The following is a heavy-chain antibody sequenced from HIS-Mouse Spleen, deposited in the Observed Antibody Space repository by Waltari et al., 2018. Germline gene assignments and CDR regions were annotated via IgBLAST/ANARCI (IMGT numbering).Heavy chain of an antibody. V-gene: IGHV4-34*01. CDR2: INHSGST. D-gene: IGHD2-21*02. CDR3: ARSRGGYCGGDCPQDY. Sequence: QVQLQQWGAGLLKPSETLSLTCAVYGGSFSGYYWSWLRQPPGKGLEWIGEINHSGSTNYNPSLKSRVTISVDTSKNQFSLKLSSVTAADTAVYYCARSRGGYCGGDCPQDYWGQGTLVTVSS. J-gene: IGHJ4*02. CDR1: GGSFSGYY.